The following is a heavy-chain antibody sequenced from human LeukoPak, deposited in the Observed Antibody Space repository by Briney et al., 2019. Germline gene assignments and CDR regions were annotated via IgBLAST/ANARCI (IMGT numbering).Heavy chain of an antibody. CDR1: GVSISGFY. J-gene: IGHJ4*02. CDR2: SHTGGSI. CDR3: ARRRGGFGEGEFDY. D-gene: IGHD3-10*01. V-gene: IGHV4-4*08. Sequence: SETLSLTCTVSGVSISGFYWNWIRQPPRKGLEWVGYSHTGGSISSNPSLNSRVAFSMDTSKNQVSLRRNSVTATDTAVYYCARRRGGFGEGEFDYWGQGIPVTVST.